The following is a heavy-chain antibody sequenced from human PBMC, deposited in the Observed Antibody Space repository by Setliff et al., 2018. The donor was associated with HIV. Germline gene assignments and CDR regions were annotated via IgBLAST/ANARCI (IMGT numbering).Heavy chain of an antibody. V-gene: IGHV3-53*05. CDR1: GFTVSSSY. Sequence: PGGSLRLSCAGSGFTVSSSYMTWVRQAPGKGLEWVSSITSNLNYKYADSVKGRFTISRDNSKNTLYLQMNSLRVEDTATYYCARDARGGIDYWGQGTLVTVSS. J-gene: IGHJ4*02. CDR3: ARDARGGIDY. D-gene: IGHD3-16*01. CDR2: ITSNLNY.